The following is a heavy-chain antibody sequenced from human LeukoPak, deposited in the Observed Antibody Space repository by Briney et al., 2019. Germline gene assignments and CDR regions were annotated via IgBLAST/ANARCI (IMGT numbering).Heavy chain of an antibody. CDR3: ARVSVQLEQRNYYYMDV. Sequence: PSETLSLTCTVSGGSISSYYWSWIRQPAGKGLEWIGRIYTSGSTNYNPSLKSRVTMSVDTSKNQFSLKLSSVTAADTAVYYCARVSVQLEQRNYYYMDVWGKGTTVTVSS. CDR2: IYTSGST. V-gene: IGHV4-4*07. J-gene: IGHJ6*03. D-gene: IGHD1/OR15-1a*01. CDR1: GGSISSYY.